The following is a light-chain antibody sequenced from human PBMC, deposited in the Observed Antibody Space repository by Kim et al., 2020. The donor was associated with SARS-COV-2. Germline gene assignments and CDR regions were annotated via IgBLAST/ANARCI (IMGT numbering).Light chain of an antibody. CDR3: SSYTSSSSLL. V-gene: IGLV2-14*03. J-gene: IGLJ1*01. CDR2: DVS. Sequence: GQSITISCTGTSSDVGDHNYVSWYQQHPGKAPKLIIYDVSNRPSGVSNRFSGSKSANTASLIISGLRAEDEADYYCSSYTSSSSLLFGPGTKVTVL. CDR1: SSDVGDHNY.